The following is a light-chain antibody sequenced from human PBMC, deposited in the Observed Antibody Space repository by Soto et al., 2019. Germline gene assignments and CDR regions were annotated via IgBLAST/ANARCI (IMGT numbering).Light chain of an antibody. CDR1: QSVNTN. CDR3: QQYDQWWA. Sequence: EIVMTQAPATLSVSPGERATFSCRASQSVNTNLAWYQLKPGQAPRLLVYGASSRATGIPARFSGSGSGTEYSLTISSLQSDVFGVYFCQQYDQWWAFGQGTKVDIK. CDR2: GAS. V-gene: IGKV3-15*01. J-gene: IGKJ1*01.